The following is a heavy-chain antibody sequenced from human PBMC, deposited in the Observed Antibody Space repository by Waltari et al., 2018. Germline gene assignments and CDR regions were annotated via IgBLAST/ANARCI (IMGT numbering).Heavy chain of an antibody. Sequence: HVQLHESGPGLLEPPQTLSLTCPVAAGAITKRDYSGTWLRQPPGQGLGDLGHISYSGNTYYSPSLKSRISRSLDTSNNPFSLKLSSVSAADTDMYYCARQSLSWDACDGGGQGTALTVSS. V-gene: IGHV4-30-4*08. CDR1: AGAITKRDYS. CDR2: ISYSGNT. CDR3: ARQSLSWDACDG. J-gene: IGHJ3*01.